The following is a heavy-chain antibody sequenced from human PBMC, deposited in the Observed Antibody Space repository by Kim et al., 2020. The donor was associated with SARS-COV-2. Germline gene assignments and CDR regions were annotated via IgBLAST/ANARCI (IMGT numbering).Heavy chain of an antibody. V-gene: IGHV4-30-2*01. D-gene: IGHD3-10*01. Sequence: SETLSLTCAVSGGSISSGGYSWSWIRQPPGKGLEWIVYIYHSGTTYYNPSLKSRVTISVDRSKNQFSLKLSSVTAAATAVYYCARGLASGGSGRRIGWFDPWGQGTLVTVSS. CDR1: GGSISSGGYS. CDR3: ARGLASGGSGRRIGWFDP. CDR2: IYHSGTT. J-gene: IGHJ5*02.